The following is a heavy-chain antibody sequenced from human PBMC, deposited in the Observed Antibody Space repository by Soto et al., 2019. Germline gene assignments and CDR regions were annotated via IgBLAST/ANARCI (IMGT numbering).Heavy chain of an antibody. CDR2: ISAYNGNT. J-gene: IGHJ6*02. CDR3: ARDGWFGELLSYYYYYYGMDV. Sequence: ASVKVSCKASGYTFTSYCISWVRQAPGQGLEWMGWISAYNGNTNYAQKLQGRVTMTTDTSTSTAYMELRSLRSDDTAVYYCARDGWFGELLSYYYYYYGMDVWGQGTTVTVSS. D-gene: IGHD3-10*01. CDR1: GYTFTSYC. V-gene: IGHV1-18*01.